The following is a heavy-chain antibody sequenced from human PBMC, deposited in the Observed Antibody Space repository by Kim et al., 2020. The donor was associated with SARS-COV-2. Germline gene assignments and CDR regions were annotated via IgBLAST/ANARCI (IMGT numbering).Heavy chain of an antibody. CDR3: ARDFVDKGSGTWWFDP. J-gene: IGHJ5*02. Sequence: SLYSRVTISVDTSKIQFSLKLSSVTAADTAVYYCARDFVDKGSGTWWFDPWGQVTLVTVSS. V-gene: IGHV4-59*01. D-gene: IGHD3-10*01.